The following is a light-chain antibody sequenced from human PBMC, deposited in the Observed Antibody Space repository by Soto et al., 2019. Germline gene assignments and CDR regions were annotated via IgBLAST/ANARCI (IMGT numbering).Light chain of an antibody. CDR1: QSVSSN. J-gene: IGKJ1*01. CDR3: QQYDLSPRT. Sequence: IVMTQSPATLSVSPWERATLSCRASQSVSSNLAWYQQKPGQAPRLLIYGASTRATGIPARFSGSGSGTEFILTVSSLQSEDFAMYYCQQYDLSPRTSGQGTKVDIK. V-gene: IGKV3-15*01. CDR2: GAS.